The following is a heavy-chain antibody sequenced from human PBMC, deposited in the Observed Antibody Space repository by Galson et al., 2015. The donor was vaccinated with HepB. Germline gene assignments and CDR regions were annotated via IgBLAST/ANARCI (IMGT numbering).Heavy chain of an antibody. CDR2: ISAYNGNT. Sequence: SVKVSCKASGGIFSTSAISWVRQAPGQGLEWMGWISAYNGNTNYAQKLQGRVTMTTDTSTSTVYMELRSLRSDDTAVYYCARDYDSRGYYLYYYYGMDVWGQGTTVTVSS. CDR1: GGIFSTSA. CDR3: ARDYDSRGYYLYYYYGMDV. J-gene: IGHJ6*02. V-gene: IGHV1-18*01. D-gene: IGHD3-22*01.